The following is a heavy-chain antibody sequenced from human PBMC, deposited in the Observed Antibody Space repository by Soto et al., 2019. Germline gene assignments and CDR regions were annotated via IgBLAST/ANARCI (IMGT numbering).Heavy chain of an antibody. V-gene: IGHV3-23*01. D-gene: IGHD3-10*01. CDR2: VAAGGGHT. CDR1: GLSFDKYA. CDR3: ARRTSFFGAFDY. Sequence: GGSLRLSCVASGLSFDKYAMAWVRQAPGKGLEWGSHVAAGGGHTYYAESVKGRFTTSRDNSKNTLFLQINTLRADHTAIYFCARRTSFFGAFDYCRQGVLVTVSS. J-gene: IGHJ4*02.